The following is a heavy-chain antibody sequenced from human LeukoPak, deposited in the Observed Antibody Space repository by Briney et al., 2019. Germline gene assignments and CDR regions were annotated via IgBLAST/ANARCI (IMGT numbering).Heavy chain of an antibody. V-gene: IGHV5-51*01. CDR3: ARHGLGSSGYDYYFDY. J-gene: IGHJ4*02. D-gene: IGHD3-22*01. CDR1: GYSFTSYW. CDR2: IYPGDSDT. Sequence: GESLKISCKGSGYSFTSYWIGWVRQMPRKGLEWMGIIYPGDSDTRYSPSFQGQVTISADKSISTAYLQWSSLKASDTAMYYCARHGLGSSGYDYYFDYWGQGTLVTASS.